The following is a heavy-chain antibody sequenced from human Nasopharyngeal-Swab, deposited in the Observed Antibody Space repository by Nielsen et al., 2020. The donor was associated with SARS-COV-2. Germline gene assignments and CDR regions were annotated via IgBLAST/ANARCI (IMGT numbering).Heavy chain of an antibody. CDR1: GFTFSTYA. V-gene: IGHV3-30*02. CDR2: IWYDGSNK. CDR3: ATDAPGSGFALDT. J-gene: IGHJ3*02. D-gene: IGHD3-22*01. Sequence: GESLKISCAASGFTFSTYAMHWVRQAPGKGLEWMTFIWYDGSNKEYADAVKGRFTISRDNSKNTVFLQMNSLRVEDTAVYYCATDAPGSGFALDTWGQGTMVTVLS.